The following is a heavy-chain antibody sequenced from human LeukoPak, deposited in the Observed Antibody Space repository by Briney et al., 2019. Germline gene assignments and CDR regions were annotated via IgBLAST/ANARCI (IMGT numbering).Heavy chain of an antibody. D-gene: IGHD3-22*01. V-gene: IGHV1-18*01. CDR1: GYTFTSYG. CDR2: ISAYNGNT. CDR3: ARTIIVGYYSSCYRQYYFDY. J-gene: IGHJ4*02. Sequence: ASVKVSCKASGYTFTSYGISWVRQAPGQGLEWMGWISAYNGNTNYAQKLQGRVTMTTDTSTSTAYMELRSLRSDDTAVYYCARTIIVGYYSSCYRQYYFDYWGQGTLVTVSS.